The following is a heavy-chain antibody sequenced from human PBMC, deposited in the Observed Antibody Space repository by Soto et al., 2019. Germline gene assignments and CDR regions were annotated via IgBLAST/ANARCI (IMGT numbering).Heavy chain of an antibody. J-gene: IGHJ4*02. V-gene: IGHV4-39*01. Sequence: QLQLQESGPGLVKPSETLSLTCTVSGGSISSSSYYWGWIRQPPGKGLEWIGSIYYSGSTYYNPSLKSRVTISVDTSKNQFSLKLSSVTAADTAVYYCARHVQVYRSGYYYPYYFDYWGQGTLVTVSS. CDR1: GGSISSSSYY. D-gene: IGHD3-22*01. CDR3: ARHVQVYRSGYYYPYYFDY. CDR2: IYYSGST.